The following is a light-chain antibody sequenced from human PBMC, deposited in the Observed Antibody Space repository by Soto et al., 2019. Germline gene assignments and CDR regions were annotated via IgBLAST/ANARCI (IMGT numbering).Light chain of an antibody. CDR3: LQCHNLWA. Sequence: IVMTQSPATLSVSPGERATLSRRASQNIYSNIAWYQQRPGQAPRLLIYRASTRATGVPARFSGSGSGTEFTPTISSPQSEDFTVYSCLQCHNLWAFGQGTKVDIK. CDR1: QNIYSN. V-gene: IGKV3-15*01. J-gene: IGKJ1*01. CDR2: RAS.